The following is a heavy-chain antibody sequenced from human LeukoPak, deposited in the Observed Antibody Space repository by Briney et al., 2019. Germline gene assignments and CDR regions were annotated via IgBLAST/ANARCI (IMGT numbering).Heavy chain of an antibody. V-gene: IGHV4-61*02. Sequence: SQSLSLTCTVTGGSVRRGNYYWTWIRQPAGSGLEWIGRIYTSGTTDYNPSLRTRVTISVDASRNQFSLNLSSVTAADTAVYYCARWSGSVTARNYYYYMDVWGEGTTVTVSS. CDR3: ARWSGSVTARNYYYYMDV. CDR2: IYTSGTT. CDR1: GGSVRRGNYY. J-gene: IGHJ6*03. D-gene: IGHD6-6*01.